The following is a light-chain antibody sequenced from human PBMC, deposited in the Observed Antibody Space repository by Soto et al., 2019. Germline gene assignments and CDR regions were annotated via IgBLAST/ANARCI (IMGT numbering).Light chain of an antibody. CDR1: QGIGSD. Sequence: IQWTQSQSSLSASVGSRVTISCRASQGIGSDLGWYQQKPGKPPKVLIYGASNLQGGVPSRFSGSGFGTEFTLTISSLQPEDSATYYCQKSYRTPPTFGGGTKVDNK. CDR2: GAS. V-gene: IGKV1-39*01. J-gene: IGKJ4*02. CDR3: QKSYRTPPT.